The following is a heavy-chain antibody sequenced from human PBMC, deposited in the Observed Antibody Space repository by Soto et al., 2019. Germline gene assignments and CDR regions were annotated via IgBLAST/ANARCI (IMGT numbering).Heavy chain of an antibody. J-gene: IGHJ5*02. Sequence: SETLSLTCTFSGGSISSGDYYWSWIRQPPGKGLEWIGYIYYSGSTYYNPSLKSRLTISVDTSNNQFSLKLSSVTAADTAVYYCARVGRTSYYVSSGYNCFDPWGQGTLVTVSS. CDR2: IYYSGST. D-gene: IGHD3-22*01. CDR3: ARVGRTSYYVSSGYNCFDP. CDR1: GGSISSGDYY. V-gene: IGHV4-30-4*01.